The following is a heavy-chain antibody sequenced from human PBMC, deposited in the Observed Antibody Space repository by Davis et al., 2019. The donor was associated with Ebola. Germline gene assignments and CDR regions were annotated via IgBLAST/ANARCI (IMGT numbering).Heavy chain of an antibody. V-gene: IGHV7-4-1*02. J-gene: IGHJ5*02. Sequence: ASVKVSCKASGYSFTTYGMNWVRQAPGQGLEWMGWININTGNPTYAQGFTGRFVFSLDTSVSTAYLQITSLMPDDTAVYYCARGDWFDPWGQGTLVTVSS. CDR2: ININTGNP. CDR3: ARGDWFDP. CDR1: GYSFTTYG.